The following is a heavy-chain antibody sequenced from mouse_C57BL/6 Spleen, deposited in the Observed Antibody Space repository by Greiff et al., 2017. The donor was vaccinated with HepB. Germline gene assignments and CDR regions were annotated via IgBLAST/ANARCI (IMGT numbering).Heavy chain of an antibody. CDR3: ASGGSSNYAMDY. CDR2: INPSNGGT. J-gene: IGHJ4*01. D-gene: IGHD1-1*01. Sequence: VQLQQSGTELVKPGASVKLSCKASGYTFTSYWMHWVKQRPGQGLEWIGNINPSNGGTNYNEKFKSKATLTVDKSSSTAYMQLSSLTSEDSAVYYCASGGSSNYAMDYWGQGTSVTVSS. V-gene: IGHV1-53*01. CDR1: GYTFTSYW.